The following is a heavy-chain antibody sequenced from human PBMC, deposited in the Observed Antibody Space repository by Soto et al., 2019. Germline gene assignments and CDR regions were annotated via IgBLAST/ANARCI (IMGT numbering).Heavy chain of an antibody. Sequence: PSETLSLTCAVSGGSISSGGYYWSWIRQHPGKGLEWIGYIYYSGSTYYNPSLKSRVTISVDTSKNQFSLKLSSVTAADTAVYYCARRAPTIYGDYYYYYGMGVWGQGTTVTVSS. CDR2: IYYSGST. V-gene: IGHV4-31*11. J-gene: IGHJ6*02. CDR1: GGSISSGGYY. CDR3: ARRAPTIYGDYYYYYGMGV. D-gene: IGHD4-17*01.